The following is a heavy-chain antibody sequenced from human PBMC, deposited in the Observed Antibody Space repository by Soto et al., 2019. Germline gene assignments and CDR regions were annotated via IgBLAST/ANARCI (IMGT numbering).Heavy chain of an antibody. D-gene: IGHD3-9*01. V-gene: IGHV4-59*01. Sequence: KASETLSLTCTVSGGSISSYYWSWIRQPPGKGLEWIGYIYYSGSTNYNPSLKSRVTISVDTSKNQFSLKLSSVTAADTAVYYCARSPVLRYFDWLLGAFDIWGQGTMVTVSS. CDR1: GGSISSYY. CDR2: IYYSGST. J-gene: IGHJ3*02. CDR3: ARSPVLRYFDWLLGAFDI.